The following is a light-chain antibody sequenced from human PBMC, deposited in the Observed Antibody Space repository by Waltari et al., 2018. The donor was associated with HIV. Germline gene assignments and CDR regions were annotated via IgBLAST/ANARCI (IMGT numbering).Light chain of an antibody. CDR1: QSILYSSNNQNY. V-gene: IGKV4-1*01. CDR2: WAS. Sequence: DVVVTQSPYSLAVSLGERATLNCRSSQSILYSSNNQNYLAWYQQKPGQRPKLLIYWASARQSGVPDRFSGNGSGTDFTLTISSLQAEDVAVYYCQQYYHVPYTFGLGTKLEIK. CDR3: QQYYHVPYT. J-gene: IGKJ2*01.